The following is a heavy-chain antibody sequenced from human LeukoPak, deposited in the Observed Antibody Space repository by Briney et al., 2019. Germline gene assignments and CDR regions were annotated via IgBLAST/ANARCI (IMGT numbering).Heavy chain of an antibody. CDR2: ISGSGGST. J-gene: IGHJ4*02. Sequence: GGSLRLSCAASGFTFSSYAMSWVRQAPGKGLEWVSTISGSGGSTYYADSVKGRFTISRDNSKNTLYLQMNSLRAEDTAVYCCAKDIRSSGWSKYSDYWGQGTLVTVSS. V-gene: IGHV3-23*01. CDR3: AKDIRSSGWSKYSDY. D-gene: IGHD6-19*01. CDR1: GFTFSSYA.